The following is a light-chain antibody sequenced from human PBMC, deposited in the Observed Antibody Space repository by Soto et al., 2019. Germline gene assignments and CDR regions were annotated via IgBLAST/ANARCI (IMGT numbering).Light chain of an antibody. CDR2: QDN. CDR3: QAWDSSTADVV. J-gene: IGLJ2*01. Sequence: SYELTQPPSVSVSPGQTASITCSGDNLGNKYASWYQQKPGQSPVLVIYQDNKRPSGIPERFSGSNSGNTATLTISGTQAMDESDYYCQAWDSSTADVVFGGGTKVTVL. V-gene: IGLV3-1*01. CDR1: NLGNKY.